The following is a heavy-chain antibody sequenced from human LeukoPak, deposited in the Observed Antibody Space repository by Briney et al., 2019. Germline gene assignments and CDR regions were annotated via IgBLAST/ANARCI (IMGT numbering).Heavy chain of an antibody. CDR3: AREYSASEH. D-gene: IGHD4-11*01. Sequence: ASVKVSCKASGYTFVGYYLHWVRQAPGQGLEWMAWIDPSTGNTHYAQKFQGRITVTRDTSISTTYMELSWLTSDDTALYYCAREYSASEHWGQGTLVSVST. CDR2: IDPSTGNT. J-gene: IGHJ1*01. CDR1: GYTFVGYY. V-gene: IGHV1-2*02.